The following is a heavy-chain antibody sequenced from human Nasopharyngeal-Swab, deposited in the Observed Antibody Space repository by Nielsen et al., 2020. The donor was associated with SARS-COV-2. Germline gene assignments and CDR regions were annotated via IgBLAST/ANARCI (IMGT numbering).Heavy chain of an antibody. D-gene: IGHD6-19*01. CDR1: GGSISSGSYY. J-gene: IGHJ6*03. V-gene: IGHV4-39*07. Sequence: SETLSLTCTVSGGSISSGSYYWSWIRQPAGKGLEWIGAMFHRGSTYLNPSLKSRVTISIDTSKNQFSLELSSVTAADTAVYYCARIAVASADYYYYMDVWGKGTTVTVSS. CDR3: ARIAVASADYYYYMDV. CDR2: MFHRGST.